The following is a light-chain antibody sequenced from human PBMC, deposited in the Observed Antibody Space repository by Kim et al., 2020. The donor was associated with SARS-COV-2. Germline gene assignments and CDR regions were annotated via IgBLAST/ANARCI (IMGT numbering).Light chain of an antibody. Sequence: ASVGDRVTITCRASQSISSYLAWYQQKPGKAPKLLIYDASTLQSGVPSRFSGSGSGTEFTLTISSLQADDFATYYCQQHNSYPLTFGEGTKVDIK. CDR3: QQHNSYPLT. CDR1: QSISSY. CDR2: DAS. V-gene: IGKV1-9*01. J-gene: IGKJ4*01.